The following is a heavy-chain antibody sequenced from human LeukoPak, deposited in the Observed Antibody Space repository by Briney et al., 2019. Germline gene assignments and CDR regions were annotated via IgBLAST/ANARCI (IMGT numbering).Heavy chain of an antibody. CDR2: ISSSGSTI. J-gene: IGHJ6*02. Sequence: PGGSLRLSCAASGFTFSSYEMNWVRQAPGKGLEWVSYISSSGSTIYYADSVKGRFTISRDNAKNSLYLQMNGLRAEDTAVYYCASPARYDSSGYYYYYYGMDVWGQGTTVTVSS. D-gene: IGHD3-22*01. CDR3: ASPARYDSSGYYYYYYGMDV. V-gene: IGHV3-48*03. CDR1: GFTFSSYE.